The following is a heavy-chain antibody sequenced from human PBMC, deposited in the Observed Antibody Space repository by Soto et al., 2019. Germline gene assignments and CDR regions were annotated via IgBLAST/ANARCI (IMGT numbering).Heavy chain of an antibody. Sequence: PSETLSLTCTVSGGSISSYYWSWIRQPPGKGLELIGFIYYSGSTNYNPSLKSRVTISVDTSKNQFSLKLISVTAADMAVYYCARHWITMVRGVCHFDYWGQGTLVTVSS. D-gene: IGHD3-10*01. V-gene: IGHV4-59*08. CDR3: ARHWITMVRGVCHFDY. CDR1: GGSISSYY. J-gene: IGHJ4*02. CDR2: IYYSGST.